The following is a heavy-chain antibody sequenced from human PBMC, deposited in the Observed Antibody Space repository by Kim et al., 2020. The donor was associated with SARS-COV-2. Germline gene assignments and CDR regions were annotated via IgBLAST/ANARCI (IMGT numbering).Heavy chain of an antibody. CDR3: TTSPPGREPPLY. Sequence: GGSLRLSCAASGFTFSNAWMSWVRQAPGKGLEWVGRIKSKTDGGTTDYAAPVKGRFTISRDDSKNTLYLQMNSLKTEDTAVYYCTTSPPGREPPLYWGQGTLVTVSS. V-gene: IGHV3-15*01. D-gene: IGHD1-26*01. CDR2: IKSKTDGGTT. J-gene: IGHJ4*02. CDR1: GFTFSNAW.